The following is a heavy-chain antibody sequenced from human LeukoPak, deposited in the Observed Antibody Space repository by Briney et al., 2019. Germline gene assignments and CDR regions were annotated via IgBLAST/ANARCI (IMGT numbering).Heavy chain of an antibody. V-gene: IGHV4-38-2*01. D-gene: IGHD2-2*01. CDR3: AKSVVVPDATFDY. Sequence: SETLSLTCAVSGYSISSGYYWGWIRQPPGNGLEWIGSIYHSGSTYYNPSLKSRVTISVDTSKNQFSLKLSSVTAADTAVYYSAKSVVVPDATFDYWGQGTLVTVSS. J-gene: IGHJ4*02. CDR2: IYHSGST. CDR1: GYSISSGYY.